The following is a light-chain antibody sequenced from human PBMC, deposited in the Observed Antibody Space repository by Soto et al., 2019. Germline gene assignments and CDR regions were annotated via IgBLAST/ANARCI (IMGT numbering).Light chain of an antibody. CDR3: QQYYSTPWT. CDR2: WAS. V-gene: IGKV4-1*01. J-gene: IGKJ1*01. Sequence: DIVMTQSPDCLAVSLGERATINCRSSQSVLHSPNNKNYLAWYQQKPGQPPKLLIYWASTRESGVPDRFSGSGSGTDFTLTISSLQAEDVAVYYCQQYYSTPWTFGQGTKVDIK. CDR1: QSVLHSPNNKNY.